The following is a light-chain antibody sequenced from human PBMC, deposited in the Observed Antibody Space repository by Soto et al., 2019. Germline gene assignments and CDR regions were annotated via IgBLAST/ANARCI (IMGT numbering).Light chain of an antibody. CDR3: QQFSSYPRT. V-gene: IGKV3-20*01. CDR1: QSVSSSY. CDR2: DAS. J-gene: IGKJ4*02. Sequence: EIAMTQSAGTLSLSPGEIATLSCQASQSVSSSYLAWYQQKPGQAPRLLISDASIRATGIPARVSGSGSGTDVTLTSSSREHADVAVYYCQQFSSYPRTFGGGTKVDIK.